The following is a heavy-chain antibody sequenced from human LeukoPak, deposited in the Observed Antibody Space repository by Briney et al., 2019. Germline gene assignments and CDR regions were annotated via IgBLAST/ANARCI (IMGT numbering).Heavy chain of an antibody. D-gene: IGHD3-22*01. Sequence: GGSLRLPCAASGFTFSNAWMNWVRQAPGKGLEWVGRIKSTTDGGTTDSAAPVKGIFTISRDDSKNTLYLQMDSLKTEDTAVYYCSTGGRRESDSSGFYLFYYGMDVWGRGTTVTVSS. CDR2: IKSTTDGGTT. V-gene: IGHV3-15*01. J-gene: IGHJ6*02. CDR3: STGGRRESDSSGFYLFYYGMDV. CDR1: GFTFSNAW.